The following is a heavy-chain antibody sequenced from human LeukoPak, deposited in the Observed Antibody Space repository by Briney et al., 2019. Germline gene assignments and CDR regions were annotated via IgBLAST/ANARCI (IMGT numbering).Heavy chain of an antibody. J-gene: IGHJ4*02. CDR2: ITVSGDNT. D-gene: IGHD4-23*01. V-gene: IGHV3-23*01. Sequence: GGSLRLSCATSGFTFSSYAVSWVRQAPGKGLEWVSTITVSGDNTHYADSVKGRFTISRDNSKNTLYLQMNSLRAEDTAVYYCAKDDTDYGGNSYFDYWGQGTLVTVSS. CDR3: AKDDTDYGGNSYFDY. CDR1: GFTFSSYA.